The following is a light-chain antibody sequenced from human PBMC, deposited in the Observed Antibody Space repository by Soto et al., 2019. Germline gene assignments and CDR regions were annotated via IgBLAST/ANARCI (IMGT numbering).Light chain of an antibody. J-gene: IGLJ3*02. CDR2: ENN. V-gene: IGLV1-51*02. CDR1: SFNIGNNY. CDR3: GSWDSSLSAGV. Sequence: QSVLTQPPSVSAAPGQKVTISCSGRSFNIGNNYVSWFQHLPGTAPKLLIYENNKRPPGIPDRFSGSKSGTSATLGITGLQTGDEADYYCGSWDSSLSAGVFGGGTKLTVL.